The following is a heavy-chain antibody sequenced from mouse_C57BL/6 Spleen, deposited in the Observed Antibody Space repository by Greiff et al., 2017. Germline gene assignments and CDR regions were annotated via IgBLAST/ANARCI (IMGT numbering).Heavy chain of an antibody. CDR3: VRQDWAFDD. CDR1: GFSFNTYA. D-gene: IGHD4-1*01. V-gene: IGHV10-1*01. J-gene: IGHJ2*01. CDR2: IRSKSNNYET. Sequence: DVQLVESGGGLVQPKGSLKLSCAASGFSFNTYAMNWVRQAPGKGLEWVARIRSKSNNYETYYADTVKDRFTISRDDSESMLYLQMNNLKAEDTDLYYSVRQDWAFDDWGQGTTLTVSS.